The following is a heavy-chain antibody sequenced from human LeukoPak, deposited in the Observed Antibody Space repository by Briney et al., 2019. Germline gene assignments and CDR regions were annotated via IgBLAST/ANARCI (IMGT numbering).Heavy chain of an antibody. V-gene: IGHV1-69*13. Sequence: GASVKVSCKASGGTFSSYAISWVRQAPGQGLEWMGGIIPIFGTANYAQKFQGRVTITADESTSTAYMELSSLRSEDTAVYYCAAPGTGTPYYYYGMDVWGQGTTVTVSS. J-gene: IGHJ6*02. CDR3: AAPGTGTPYYYYGMDV. CDR2: IIPIFGTA. D-gene: IGHD1-1*01. CDR1: GGTFSSYA.